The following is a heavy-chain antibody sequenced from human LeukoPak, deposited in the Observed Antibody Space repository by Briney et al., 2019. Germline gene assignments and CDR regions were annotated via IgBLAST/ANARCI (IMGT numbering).Heavy chain of an antibody. CDR2: INHSGST. CDR1: GGSFSGYY. V-gene: IGHV4-34*01. Sequence: SETLSLTCAVYGGSFSGYYWSWIRQPPGKGLEWIGEINHSGSTNYNPSLKSRVTISVDTSKNQFSLKLSSVTAADTAVYYCARALGAVAGTDFDYWGQGTLATVSS. J-gene: IGHJ4*02. CDR3: ARALGAVAGTDFDY. D-gene: IGHD6-19*01.